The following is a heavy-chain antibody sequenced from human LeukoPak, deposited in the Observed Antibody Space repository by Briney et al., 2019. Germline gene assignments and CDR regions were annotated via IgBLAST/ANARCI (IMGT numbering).Heavy chain of an antibody. CDR1: GFTFRNYA. Sequence: GGSLRLSCAGSGFTFRNYAWSWVRQAPGKGLEWVSVISSSGGSTYYADSVKGRFTISRDNSKNTLYLQMNSLRAEETAVYYCAKVGYGDYDTRECYYYVVDVWGQGTTVTVSS. V-gene: IGHV3-23*01. CDR2: ISSSGGST. D-gene: IGHD4-17*01. J-gene: IGHJ6*02. CDR3: AKVGYGDYDTRECYYYVVDV.